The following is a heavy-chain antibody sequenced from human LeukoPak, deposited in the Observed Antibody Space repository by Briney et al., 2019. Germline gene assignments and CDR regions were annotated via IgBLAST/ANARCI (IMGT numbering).Heavy chain of an antibody. CDR3: ARGGDWLFDY. CDR1: GGSISSSSYY. CDR2: IHHSKSS. D-gene: IGHD2-21*02. Sequence: SETLSLTCTVSGGSISSSSYYWGWVRQPPGKGLEWIGEIHHSKSSNYYPSLKSRVTISVDKSKNQFSLELNSVTAADTAVYYCARGGDWLFDYWGQGILVTVSS. J-gene: IGHJ4*02. V-gene: IGHV4-39*07.